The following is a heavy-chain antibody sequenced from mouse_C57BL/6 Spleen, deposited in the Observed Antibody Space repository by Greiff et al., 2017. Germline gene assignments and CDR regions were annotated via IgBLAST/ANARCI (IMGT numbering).Heavy chain of an antibody. CDR2: IDPSDSYT. V-gene: IGHV1-50*01. CDR1: GYTFTSYW. D-gene: IGHD1-1*01. J-gene: IGHJ1*03. CDR3: ARLGYGSSYWYFDV. Sequence: QVQLQQPGAELVKPGASVKLSCKASGYTFTSYWMQWVKQRPGQGLEWIGEIDPSDSYTNYNQKFKGKATLTVDTSSSTAYMQLSSLTSEDSAVYYCARLGYGSSYWYFDVGGTGTTVTVAS.